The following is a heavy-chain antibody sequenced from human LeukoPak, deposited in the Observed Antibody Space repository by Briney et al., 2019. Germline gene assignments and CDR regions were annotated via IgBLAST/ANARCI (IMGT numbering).Heavy chain of an antibody. J-gene: IGHJ5*02. CDR1: GGSFSGYY. D-gene: IGHD6-13*01. Sequence: PSETLSLTCAVYGGSFSGYYWSWIRQPPGKGLEWIGEINHSGSTNYNPSLKSRVTISVDTSKNQFSLKPSSVTAADTAVYYCARQRWAAAGWFDPWGQGTLVTVSS. CDR2: INHSGST. CDR3: ARQRWAAAGWFDP. V-gene: IGHV4-34*01.